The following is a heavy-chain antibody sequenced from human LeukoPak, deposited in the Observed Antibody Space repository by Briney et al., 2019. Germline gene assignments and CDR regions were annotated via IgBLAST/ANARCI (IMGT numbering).Heavy chain of an antibody. CDR2: IYHSGST. J-gene: IGHJ4*02. D-gene: IGHD6-19*01. CDR1: GGSISSSNW. V-gene: IGHV4-4*02. CDR3: AREGISVAVAGAKGMYYFDY. Sequence: SDTLSLTCAVSGGSISSSNWWSWVRQPPGKGLEWIGEIYHSGSTNYDPSLKSRVTISVDKSKNQFSLKLSSVTAADTAVYYCAREGISVAVAGAKGMYYFDYWGQGTLVTVSS.